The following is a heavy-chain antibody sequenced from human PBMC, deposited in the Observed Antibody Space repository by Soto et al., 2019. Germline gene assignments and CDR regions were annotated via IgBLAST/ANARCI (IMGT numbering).Heavy chain of an antibody. D-gene: IGHD2-15*01. Sequence: QVQLVQSGAEVKKPGASVKVSCKASGYTFTSYAMHWVRQAPGQRLEWMGWINAGNGNTKYSQKFQGRVTITRDTSASTAYMERSSMRSEDTAVYYCAKGPGGPDGPGDYWGQGNQVTVSS. V-gene: IGHV1-3*01. CDR1: GYTFTSYA. J-gene: IGHJ4*02. CDR3: AKGPGGPDGPGDY. CDR2: INAGNGNT.